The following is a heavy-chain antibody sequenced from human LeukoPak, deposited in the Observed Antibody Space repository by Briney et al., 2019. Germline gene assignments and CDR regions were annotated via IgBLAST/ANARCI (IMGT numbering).Heavy chain of an antibody. J-gene: IGHJ5*02. CDR3: ARDPPLGCSSTSCYVTVGFDP. V-gene: IGHV1-69*13. CDR2: IIPIFGTA. Sequence: ASVKVSCKASGGTFSSYAISWVRQAPGQGLEWMGGIIPIFGTANYAQKYQGRVTITADESTSTAYMELSSLRSEDTAVYYCARDPPLGCSSTSCYVTVGFDPWGQGTLVTVSS. CDR1: GGTFSSYA. D-gene: IGHD2-2*01.